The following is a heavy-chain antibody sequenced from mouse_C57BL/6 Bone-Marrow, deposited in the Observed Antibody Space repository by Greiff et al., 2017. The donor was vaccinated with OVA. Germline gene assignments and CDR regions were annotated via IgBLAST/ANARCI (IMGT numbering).Heavy chain of an antibody. CDR1: GYTFTDYE. Sequence: QVQLQQSGAELVRPGASVTLSCKASGYTFTDYEMHWVKQTPVHGLEWIGAIDPETGGTAYNQKFKGKAILTADKSSSTAYMELRSLTSEDSAVYYCTRGYGYYRYFDVWGTGTTVTVSS. CDR2: IDPETGGT. D-gene: IGHD2-2*01. J-gene: IGHJ1*03. V-gene: IGHV1-15*01. CDR3: TRGYGYYRYFDV.